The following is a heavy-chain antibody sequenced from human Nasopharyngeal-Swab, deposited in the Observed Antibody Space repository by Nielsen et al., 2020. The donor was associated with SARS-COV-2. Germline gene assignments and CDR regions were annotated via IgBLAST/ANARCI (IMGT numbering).Heavy chain of an antibody. D-gene: IGHD6-19*01. CDR2: IYTSGST. J-gene: IGHJ4*02. CDR1: GGSISSDY. CDR3: ARDREVAGTGSDY. Sequence: SETLSLTCTVSGGSISSDYWSWIRQPAGKGLEWIGRIYTSGSTNYNPSLKSRVTMSVDTSKNQFSLKLSSVTAADTAVYYCARDREVAGTGSDYWGQGTLVTVSS. V-gene: IGHV4-4*07.